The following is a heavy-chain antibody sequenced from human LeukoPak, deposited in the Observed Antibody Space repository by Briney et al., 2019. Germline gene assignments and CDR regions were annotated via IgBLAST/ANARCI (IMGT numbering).Heavy chain of an antibody. CDR2: IYATGNT. V-gene: IGHV4-61*02. CDR3: ARELGSGYGGYSP. J-gene: IGHJ5*02. D-gene: IGHD5-12*01. Sequence: ASQTLSLTCSVSGGSMRSDSSFWRWIRQPAGKGLEWIGRIYATGNTNYNPSLERRVTISVDTSKNQFSLELTSVTAADTAVYYCARELGSGYGGYSPWGQGTLGTVSS. CDR1: GGSMRSDSSF.